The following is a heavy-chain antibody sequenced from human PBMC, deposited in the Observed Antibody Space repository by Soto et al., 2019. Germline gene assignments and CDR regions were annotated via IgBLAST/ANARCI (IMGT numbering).Heavy chain of an antibody. Sequence: SETLSLTCTVSAASFSKYYWTWIRQPPGKGLEWIGYIYFNGNTKYNPSLEGRLTISIDTSKKEFSLKLTSVTAADAAVYYCASVTFGGIVLAHWGQGTMVTV. CDR1: AASFSKYY. D-gene: IGHD3-16*01. V-gene: IGHV4-59*01. CDR2: IYFNGNT. CDR3: ASVTFGGIVLAH. J-gene: IGHJ4*02.